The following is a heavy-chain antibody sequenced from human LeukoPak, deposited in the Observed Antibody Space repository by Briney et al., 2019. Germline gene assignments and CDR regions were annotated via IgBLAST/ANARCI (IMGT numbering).Heavy chain of an antibody. Sequence: GGSLGLSCAASGFSFSNSGMHWVRQAPGKGLEWVAFIRSDGSSQYYADSVKGRFTISRDNSKNTLYVQMNSLRAEDTAVYYCAKDKGLTSIDYWGQGTLVTVSS. CDR2: IRSDGSSQ. CDR3: AKDKGLTSIDY. D-gene: IGHD3-9*01. V-gene: IGHV3-30*02. J-gene: IGHJ4*02. CDR1: GFSFSNSG.